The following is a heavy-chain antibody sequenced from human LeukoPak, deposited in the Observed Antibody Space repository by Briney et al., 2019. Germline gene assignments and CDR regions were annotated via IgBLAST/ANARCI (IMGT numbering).Heavy chain of an antibody. V-gene: IGHV4-4*07. J-gene: IGHJ4*02. CDR1: GGSISSYY. CDR2: IYTSGST. CDR3: ARLSLKVLEWSPTKGKGTHYFDY. Sequence: SETLSLTCTVSGGSISSYYWSWIRQPAGKGLEWIGRIYTSGSTNYNPSLKSRVTMSVDTSKNQFSLKLSSVTAADTAVYYCARLSLKVLEWSPTKGKGTHYFDYWGQGTLVTVSS. D-gene: IGHD3-3*01.